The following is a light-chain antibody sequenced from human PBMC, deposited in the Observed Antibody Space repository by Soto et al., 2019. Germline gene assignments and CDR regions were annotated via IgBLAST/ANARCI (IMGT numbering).Light chain of an antibody. CDR2: GAS. CDR3: QQYNNWPPSHT. V-gene: IGKV3-15*01. CDR1: QSVSSN. J-gene: IGKJ4*01. Sequence: EIVMTQSPATLSVSPGERATLSCRASQSVSSNLARYQQKPAQAPRLLIYGASTRATGIPARFSGSGSGTEFTLTISSLQFEDFAVYYCQQYNNWPPSHTFGGGTKLEIK.